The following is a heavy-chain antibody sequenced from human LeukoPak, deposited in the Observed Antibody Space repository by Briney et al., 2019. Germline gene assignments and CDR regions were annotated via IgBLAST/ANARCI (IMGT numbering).Heavy chain of an antibody. J-gene: IGHJ4*02. CDR1: GYSFTTYW. CDR2: IYPGDSDT. V-gene: IGHV5-51*01. CDR3: ARRPTGRNYYFDY. D-gene: IGHD1-1*01. Sequence: GESLKIPCKASGYSFTTYWIGWVRQMPGKGLEWMGIIYPGDSDTRYSPSLQGQVTISVDKSISTAYLQWTSLKASDTAMYYCARRPTGRNYYFDYWGQGALVTVSS.